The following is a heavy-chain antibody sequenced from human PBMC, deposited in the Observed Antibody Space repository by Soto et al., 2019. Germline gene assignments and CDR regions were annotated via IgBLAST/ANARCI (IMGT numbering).Heavy chain of an antibody. CDR1: GGSISSYY. J-gene: IGHJ5*02. V-gene: IGHV4-59*01. CDR2: IYYSGST. D-gene: IGHD3-22*01. CDR3: ARCDSSSYYYNLNWFDP. Sequence: LSLTCTVSGGSISSYYWSWIRQPPGKGLEWIGYIYYSGSTNYNPSLKSRVTISVDTSKNQFSLKLSSVTAADTAVYYCARCDSSSYYYNLNWFDPWGQGTLVTVSS.